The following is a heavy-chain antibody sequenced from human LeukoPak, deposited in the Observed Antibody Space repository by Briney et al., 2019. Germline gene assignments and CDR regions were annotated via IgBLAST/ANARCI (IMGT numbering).Heavy chain of an antibody. CDR1: GFTFSSYS. D-gene: IGHD3-16*02. V-gene: IGHV3-21*01. CDR2: ISSSSSYI. CDR3: ARVGRGYVWGSYRHTPFDY. Sequence: GGSLRLSCAASGFTFSSYSMNWVRRSPGKGLEWVSSISSSSSYIYYADSVKGRFTISRDNAKNSLYLQMNSLRAEDTAVYYCARVGRGYVWGSYRHTPFDYWGQGTLVTVSS. J-gene: IGHJ4*02.